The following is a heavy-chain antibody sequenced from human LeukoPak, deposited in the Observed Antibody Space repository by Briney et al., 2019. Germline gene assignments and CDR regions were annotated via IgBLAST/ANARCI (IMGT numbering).Heavy chain of an antibody. CDR2: INPNSGDT. J-gene: IGHJ4*02. CDR1: GYTFTADY. V-gene: IGHV1-2*02. D-gene: IGHD3-10*02. Sequence: RASVKVSCKASGYTFTADYIHWVRQAPGQGLEWMGWINPNSGDTHYPQKFQGRVTLTSDTSISTAYMELGRLSPDDTAMYFCARDLRGNSMFYDYWGQGTLVTVSS. CDR3: ARDLRGNSMFYDY.